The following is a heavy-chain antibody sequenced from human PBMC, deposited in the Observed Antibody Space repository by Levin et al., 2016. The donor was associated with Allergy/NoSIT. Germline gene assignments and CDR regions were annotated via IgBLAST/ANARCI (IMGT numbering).Heavy chain of an antibody. Sequence: WVRQAPGQGLEWMGWISAYNGNTNYARKLQGRVTMTTDTSTSTAYMELSSLRSEDTAVYYCARERTIFGTRNLGSHYYYYGMDVWGQGTTVTVSS. D-gene: IGHD3-3*01. V-gene: IGHV1-18*01. CDR3: ARERTIFGTRNLGSHYYYYGMDV. CDR2: ISAYNGNT. J-gene: IGHJ6*02.